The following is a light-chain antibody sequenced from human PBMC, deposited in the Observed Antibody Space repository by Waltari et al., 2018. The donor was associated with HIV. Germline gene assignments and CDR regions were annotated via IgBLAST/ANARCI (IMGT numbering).Light chain of an antibody. J-gene: IGLJ2*01. CDR2: EVT. CDR1: SSDVGGFNY. V-gene: IGLV2-8*01. CDR3: SSYAGSNKLV. Sequence: QSALTQPPSASGSPGQSVTISCTGTSSDVGGFNYVPWYQQHPGNAPKPIIYEVTERPSGVPDRFSGSKSGNTASLTVSGLQAEDEADYYCSSYAGSNKLVFGGGTKLTVV.